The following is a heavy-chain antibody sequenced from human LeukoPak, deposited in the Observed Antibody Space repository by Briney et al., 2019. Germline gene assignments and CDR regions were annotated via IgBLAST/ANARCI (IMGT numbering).Heavy chain of an antibody. CDR3: ARDDGLPGYSYGYNAFDY. D-gene: IGHD5-18*01. Sequence: PGGSLRLSCAASGFTFSSYSMNWVRQAPGKGLEWVSYISSSSSTIYYADSVKGRFTISRDNAKNSLYLQMNSLRDEDTAVYYCARDDGLPGYSYGYNAFDYWGQGTLVTVSS. V-gene: IGHV3-48*02. J-gene: IGHJ4*02. CDR2: ISSSSSTI. CDR1: GFTFSSYS.